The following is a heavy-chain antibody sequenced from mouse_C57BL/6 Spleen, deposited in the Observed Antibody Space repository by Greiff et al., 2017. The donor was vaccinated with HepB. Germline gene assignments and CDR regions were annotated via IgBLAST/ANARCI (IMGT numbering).Heavy chain of an antibody. CDR1: GYTFTSYW. CDR3: ARDKTAPDWFAY. D-gene: IGHD3-2*01. J-gene: IGHJ3*01. Sequence: VQLQQPGAELVKPGASVKLSCKASGYTFTSYWMHWVKQRPGQGLEWIGMIHPNSGSTNYNEKFKSKATLTVDKSSSTAYMQLSSLTSEDSAVYYCARDKTAPDWFAYWGQGTLVTVSA. CDR2: IHPNSGST. V-gene: IGHV1-64*01.